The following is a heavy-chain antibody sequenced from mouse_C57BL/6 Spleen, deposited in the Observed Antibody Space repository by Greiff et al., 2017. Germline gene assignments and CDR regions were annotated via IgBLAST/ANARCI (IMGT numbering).Heavy chain of an antibody. CDR2: ISSGGSYT. D-gene: IGHD4-1*01. CDR1: GFTFSSYG. Sequence: EVKVVESGGDLVKPGGSLKLSCAASGFTFSSYGMSWVRQTPDKRLEWVATISSGGSYTYYPDSVKGRFTISRDNAKNTLYLQMSSLKSEDTAMYYCARGIGTYYFDYWGQGTTLTVSS. J-gene: IGHJ2*01. V-gene: IGHV5-6*01. CDR3: ARGIGTYYFDY.